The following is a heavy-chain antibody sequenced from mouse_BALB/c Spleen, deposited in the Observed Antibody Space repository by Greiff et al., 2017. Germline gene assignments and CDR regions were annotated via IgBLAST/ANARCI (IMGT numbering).Heavy chain of an antibody. CDR3: ARYYLYYYAMDY. CDR1: GFSLTSYG. Sequence: VKLMESGPGLVAPSQSLSITCTVSGFSLTSYGVHWVRQPPGKGLEWLGVIWAGGSTNYNSALMSRLSISKDNSKSQVFLKMNSLQTDDTAMYYCARYYLYYYAMDYWGQGTSVTVSS. CDR2: IWAGGST. J-gene: IGHJ4*01. D-gene: IGHD1-1*01. V-gene: IGHV2-9*02.